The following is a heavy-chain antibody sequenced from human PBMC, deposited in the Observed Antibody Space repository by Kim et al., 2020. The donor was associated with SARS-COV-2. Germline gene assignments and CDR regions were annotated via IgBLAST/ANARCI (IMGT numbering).Heavy chain of an antibody. V-gene: IGHV3-53*01. Sequence: GGSLRLSCAASGFNVSINYMSWVRQAPGKGLECVSVIFRGDATYYAPTVKGRFSISTDNSKNTLYLQMKSLRAEDTAVYYCARGAGAYYFDSWGQGTLVTVSS. CDR2: IFRGDAT. CDR3: ARGAGAYYFDS. D-gene: IGHD7-27*01. CDR1: GFNVSINY. J-gene: IGHJ4*02.